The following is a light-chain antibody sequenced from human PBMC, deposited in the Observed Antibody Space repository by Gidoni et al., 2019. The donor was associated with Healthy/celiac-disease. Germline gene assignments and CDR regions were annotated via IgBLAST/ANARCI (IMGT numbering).Light chain of an antibody. CDR2: WAS. J-gene: IGKJ4*01. CDR3: QSRLT. V-gene: IGKV4-1*01. Sequence: DIVMTQSPDSLAVSLGERATINCKSSQRVLSSSNNKNYLNWYQQKAGQPPKLLFYWASTRESGVPDRFSGGGSGTDFTLTISSLQAEDVAVYYCQSRLTFGGGTKVEIK. CDR1: QRVLSSSNNKNY.